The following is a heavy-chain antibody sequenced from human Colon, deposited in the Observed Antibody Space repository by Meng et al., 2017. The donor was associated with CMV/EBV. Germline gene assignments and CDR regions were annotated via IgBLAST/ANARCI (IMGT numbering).Heavy chain of an antibody. CDR2: ISYNESVK. J-gene: IGHJ4*02. D-gene: IGHD4-17*01. Sequence: CAASGFTFRNHGMHWVRQAPGKGLEWVAIISYNESVKYYADFVKGRFTISRDNSKDTLFLQMNSLRVEDTAVYYCAKGLATVTTSLDWGQGTLVTVSS. CDR1: GFTFRNHG. V-gene: IGHV3-30*18. CDR3: AKGLATVTTSLD.